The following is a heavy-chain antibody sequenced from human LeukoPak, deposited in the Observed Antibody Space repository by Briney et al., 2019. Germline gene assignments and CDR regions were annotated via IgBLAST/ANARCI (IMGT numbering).Heavy chain of an antibody. CDR3: ARGFRVGYYYDSSGYYPPPFDY. J-gene: IGHJ4*02. V-gene: IGHV1-2*02. CDR1: GYTFTGYY. Sequence: GASVKVSCKASGYTFTGYYMHWVRQAPGQGLEWMGWINPNSGGTNYAQKFQGRVTMTRDTSISTAYMELSRLRSDDTAVYYCARGFRVGYYYDSSGYYPPPFDYWGQGTLVTVSS. D-gene: IGHD3-22*01. CDR2: INPNSGGT.